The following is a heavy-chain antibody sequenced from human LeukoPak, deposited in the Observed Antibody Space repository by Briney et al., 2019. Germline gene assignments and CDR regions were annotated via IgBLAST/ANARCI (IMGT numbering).Heavy chain of an antibody. V-gene: IGHV3-30*04. CDR1: GFTFSSYA. CDR3: AKDRHPREATIVPWGY. CDR2: ISYDGSNK. D-gene: IGHD5-12*01. J-gene: IGHJ4*02. Sequence: PGGSLRLSCAASGFTFSSYAMHWVRQAPGKGLEWVAVISYDGSNKYYADSVKGRFTISRDNSKNTLYLQMNSLRAEDTAVYYCAKDRHPREATIVPWGYWGQGTLVTVSS.